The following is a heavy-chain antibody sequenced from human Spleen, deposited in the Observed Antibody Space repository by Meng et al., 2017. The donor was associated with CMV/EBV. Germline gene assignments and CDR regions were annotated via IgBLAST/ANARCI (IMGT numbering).Heavy chain of an antibody. CDR2: INPNSGGT. CDR1: GYTFTAYH. J-gene: IGHJ6*02. D-gene: IGHD2-2*01. Sequence: ASVKVSCKASGYTFTAYHMYWVRQAPGQGLEWMGWINPNSGGTNYAQKFQGRVTMTRDTSISTVYMELSSLRSDDTAVYYCARGGYQLPNISSLDYYYYYGMDAWGQGTTVTVSS. CDR3: ARGGYQLPNISSLDYYYYYGMDA. V-gene: IGHV1-2*02.